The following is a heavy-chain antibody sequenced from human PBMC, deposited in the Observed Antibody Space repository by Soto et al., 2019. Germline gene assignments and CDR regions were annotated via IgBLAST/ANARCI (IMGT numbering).Heavy chain of an antibody. Sequence: EVQLLESGGGLVQPGGSLRLSCAASGFTFSSYAMSWVRQDPAKGLEWVSAISSGGTTYSADSVKGRFTISRDNPKNTLYLQMNNLRAEDTAVYYCAKGTAAGTKYYFDYWGQGTLVTVSS. V-gene: IGHV3-23*01. D-gene: IGHD6-13*01. CDR3: AKGTAAGTKYYFDY. CDR2: ISSGGTT. J-gene: IGHJ4*02. CDR1: GFTFSSYA.